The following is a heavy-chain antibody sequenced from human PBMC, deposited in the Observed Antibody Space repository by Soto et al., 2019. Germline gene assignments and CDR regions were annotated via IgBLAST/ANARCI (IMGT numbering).Heavy chain of an antibody. CDR2: IGGGGTDT. J-gene: IGHJ5*01. V-gene: IGHV3-23*01. Sequence: DVQLLESGGGLVQPGGSLTLSCAASRFTFSDFAMSWVRQAPGKGLEWVSSIGGGGTDTYYADSVKGRFTISRDNSKNRLYLQMDSLRDEDTAVYYFGKDALAYNGKCDWFDSWGQGTLVIVSS. D-gene: IGHD1-20*01. CDR1: RFTFSDFA. CDR3: GKDALAYNGKCDWFDS.